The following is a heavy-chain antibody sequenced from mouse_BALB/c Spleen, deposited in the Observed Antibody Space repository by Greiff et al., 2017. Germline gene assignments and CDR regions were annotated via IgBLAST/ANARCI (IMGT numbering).Heavy chain of an antibody. CDR1: GFTFSSYY. CDR2: ISSGGST. Sequence: EVQVVESGGGLVKLGGSLKLSCAASGFTFSSYYMSWVRQTPEKRLEWVASISSGGSTYYPDSVKGRFTISRDNARNILYLQMSSLRSEDTAMYYCARDGHFDYWGQGTTLTVSS. J-gene: IGHJ2*01. D-gene: IGHD1-1*01. CDR3: ARDGHFDY. V-gene: IGHV5-6-5*01.